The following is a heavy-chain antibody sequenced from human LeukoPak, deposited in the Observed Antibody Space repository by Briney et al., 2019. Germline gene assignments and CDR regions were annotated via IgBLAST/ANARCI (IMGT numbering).Heavy chain of an antibody. CDR1: GFTFSSYS. D-gene: IGHD3-3*01. V-gene: IGHV3-21*01. CDR3: ARIPIDAIFGVVIKTRYYMDV. J-gene: IGHJ6*03. Sequence: GGSLRLSCAASGFTFSSYSMNWVRQAPGKGLEWVSSISSSSSYIYYADSVKGRFTISRDNAKNSLYLQMNSLRAEDTAVYYCARIPIDAIFGVVIKTRYYMDVWGKGTTVTVSS. CDR2: ISSSSSYI.